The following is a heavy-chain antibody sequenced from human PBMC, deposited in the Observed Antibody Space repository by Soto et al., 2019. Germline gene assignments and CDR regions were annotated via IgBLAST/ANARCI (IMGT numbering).Heavy chain of an antibody. CDR1: GFAFSEYS. CDR2: ITHSGTYV. D-gene: IGHD5-12*01. CDR3: ARARGNDWYSDY. J-gene: IGHJ4*02. V-gene: IGHV3-21*01. Sequence: GGSLRLSCTASGFAFSEYSMSWVRQAPGKGLEWVSSITHSGTYVYYADSVKGRFTISRDSASNSLFLQMTSLRAEDTAVYHCARARGNDWYSDYWGQGTLVTVSS.